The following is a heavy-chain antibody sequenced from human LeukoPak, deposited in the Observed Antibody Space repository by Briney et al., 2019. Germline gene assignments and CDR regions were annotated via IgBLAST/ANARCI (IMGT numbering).Heavy chain of an antibody. J-gene: IGHJ3*02. D-gene: IGHD2-21*02. Sequence: SETLSLTCTVSGGSISSYYWSWIRQPPGKGLEWIGYIYYSGSTNYNPSLKSRVTISVDTSKNQFSLKLSSVTAADTAVYYCAREIAYCGGDCYSPGGTDAFDIWGQGTMVTVSS. CDR3: AREIAYCGGDCYSPGGTDAFDI. CDR2: IYYSGST. V-gene: IGHV4-59*01. CDR1: GGSISSYY.